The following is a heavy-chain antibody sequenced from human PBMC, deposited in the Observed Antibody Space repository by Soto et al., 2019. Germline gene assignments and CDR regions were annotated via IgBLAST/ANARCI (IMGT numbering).Heavy chain of an antibody. J-gene: IGHJ5*02. Sequence: QVQLQQSGPGLVKPSQTLSLTCAISGDSVSSNSAAWNWIRQSPSRGLEWLGRTYYRSKWYNDYAVAVKSRITINPDTSKNQFSLQLNSVTPEDTAVYYCARLVVVADVGDYALDPWGQGTLVTVSS. CDR1: GDSVSSNSAA. CDR2: TYYRSKWYN. CDR3: ARLVVVADVGDYALDP. D-gene: IGHD4-17*01. V-gene: IGHV6-1*01.